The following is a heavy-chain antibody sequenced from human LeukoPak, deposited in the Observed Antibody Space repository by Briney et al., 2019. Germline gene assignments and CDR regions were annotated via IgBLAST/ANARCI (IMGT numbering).Heavy chain of an antibody. CDR3: CLDSSGYGWFDP. CDR1: GYTFTSYY. V-gene: IGHV1-46*01. D-gene: IGHD3-22*01. J-gene: IGHJ5*02. CDR2: IKPSGAST. Sequence: ASVKVSFKASGYTFTSYYMHWVRQAPAQGLEWVGIIKPSGASTSYAQKFQGRVTMTRETSTSTVYMELSSLRSEDTAVYYCCLDSSGYGWFDPWGQGTLVAVSS.